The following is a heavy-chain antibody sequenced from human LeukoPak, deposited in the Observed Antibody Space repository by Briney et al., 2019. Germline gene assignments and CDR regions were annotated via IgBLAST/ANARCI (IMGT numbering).Heavy chain of an antibody. CDR1: GFTFSSYS. V-gene: IGHV3-21*01. CDR2: ISTSSIYI. CDR3: ARVGVAAAGIYYYYYMDV. Sequence: GGSLRLSCAASGFTFSSYSMNWVRQAPGKGLEWVSSISTSSIYIYYADSMKGRFTISRDNAKNSLYLQMNSLRAEDTAVYYCARVGVAAAGIYYYYYMDVWGKGTTVTISS. D-gene: IGHD6-13*01. J-gene: IGHJ6*03.